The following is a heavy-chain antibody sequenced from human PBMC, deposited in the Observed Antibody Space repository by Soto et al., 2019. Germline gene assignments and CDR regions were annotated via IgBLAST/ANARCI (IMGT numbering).Heavy chain of an antibody. CDR1: GYTFTSYA. CDR2: INAGNGNT. Sequence: ASVKVSCKASGYTFTSYAMHCVRQAPGQRLEWMGWINAGNGNTKYSQKFEGRVTITADESTSTAYMELSSLRSEDTAVYYSAREGSLSSFGYWGQGTLVTGSS. CDR3: AREGSLSSFGY. J-gene: IGHJ4*02. V-gene: IGHV1-3*01. D-gene: IGHD1-26*01.